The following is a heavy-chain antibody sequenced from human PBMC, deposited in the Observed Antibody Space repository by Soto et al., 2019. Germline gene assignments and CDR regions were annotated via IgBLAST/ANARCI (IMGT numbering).Heavy chain of an antibody. CDR1: GFTFSSYG. J-gene: IGHJ3*02. V-gene: IGHV3-30*18. D-gene: IGHD5-12*01. Sequence: PGGSLRLSCAASGFTFSSYGMHWVRQAPGKRLEWVAIISYDESNKYYADSVKGRFTISRDNSKNTLYLQMNSLRTEDTAVYYCAKSLPSGYGPFDIWGQGTMVTVSS. CDR2: ISYDESNK. CDR3: AKSLPSGYGPFDI.